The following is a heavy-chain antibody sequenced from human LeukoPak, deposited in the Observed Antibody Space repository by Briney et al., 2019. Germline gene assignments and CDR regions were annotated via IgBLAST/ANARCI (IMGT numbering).Heavy chain of an antibody. J-gene: IGHJ4*02. CDR3: ARDDYGDYVGTGDY. CDR2: MNPNSGNT. V-gene: IGHV1-8*02. CDR1: GYTFTSYY. Sequence: ASVKVSCKASGYTFTSYYMHWVRQATGQGLEWMGWMNPNSGNTGYAQKFQGRVTMTRNTSISTAYMELSSLRSEDTAVYYCARDDYGDYVGTGDYWGQGTLVTVSS. D-gene: IGHD4-17*01.